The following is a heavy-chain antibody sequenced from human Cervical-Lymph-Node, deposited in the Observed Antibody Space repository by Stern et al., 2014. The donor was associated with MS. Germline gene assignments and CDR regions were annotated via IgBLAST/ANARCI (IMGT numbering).Heavy chain of an antibody. J-gene: IGHJ5*02. Sequence: QVQLVESGAEVTKPASSVKVSCKASGGTFSSSYAVSWVRQAPGQGLEWMGRIIPIVGLPNYAQKFQTRLTMTADKSTSTVYMELSSLTSEDTAVYYCARGIVTSRPAATLHNLFD. CDR1: GGTFSSSYA. CDR3: ARGIVTSRPAATLHNLFD. V-gene: IGHV1-69*09. CDR2: IIPIVGLP. D-gene: IGHD2-15*01.